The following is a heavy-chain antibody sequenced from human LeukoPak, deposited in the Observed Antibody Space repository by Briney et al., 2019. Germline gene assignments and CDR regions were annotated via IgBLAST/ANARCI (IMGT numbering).Heavy chain of an antibody. V-gene: IGHV3-48*03. D-gene: IGHD3-9*01. CDR1: GFTFSSYE. J-gene: IGHJ4*02. CDR3: ARDGGDFDWLPNDY. CDR2: ISSSGSTI. Sequence: GGSLRLSCAASGFTFSSYEMNWVRQAPGKGLEWVSYISSSGSTIYYADSVKGRFTISRDNAKNSLYLQMNSLRAEDTAVYYCARDGGDFDWLPNDYWGQGTLVTVSS.